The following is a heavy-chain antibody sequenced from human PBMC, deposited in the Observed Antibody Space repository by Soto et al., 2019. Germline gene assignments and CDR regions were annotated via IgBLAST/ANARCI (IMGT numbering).Heavy chain of an antibody. CDR3: ARVRVVVGAFDY. Sequence: PSEPLCLTCTASGGSVSSGSYSWTWIRPPPGRGLECIGYIYYSGSTNHTPPLKSRVTISVDTTKIQFSLKLSSVTAADTAVYYCARVRVVVGAFDYWGQETLGTVSS. CDR1: GGSVSSGSYS. D-gene: IGHD2-15*01. V-gene: IGHV4-61*01. CDR2: IYYSGST. J-gene: IGHJ4*02.